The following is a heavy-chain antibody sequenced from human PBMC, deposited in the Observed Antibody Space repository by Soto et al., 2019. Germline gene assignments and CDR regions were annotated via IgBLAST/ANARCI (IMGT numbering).Heavy chain of an antibody. V-gene: IGHV4-59*01. J-gene: IGHJ4*02. CDR3: ARGGSYYYDSSGYYYYFDY. CDR2: IYYSGST. CDR1: VGSISSDY. D-gene: IGHD3-22*01. Sequence: SENLSLTCTDSVGSISSDYWSWIRQPPLNVLEWIGYIYYSGSTNYNPSLKSRVTISVDTSKNQFSLKLSSVTAADTAVYYCARGGSYYYDSSGYYYYFDYWGQGTMVTVSS.